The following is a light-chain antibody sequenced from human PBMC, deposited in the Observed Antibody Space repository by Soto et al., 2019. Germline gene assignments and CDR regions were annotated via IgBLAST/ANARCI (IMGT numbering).Light chain of an antibody. J-gene: IGLJ2*01. CDR1: SSDVGGYDY. CDR3: SSHAGINNVI. CDR2: EVT. Sequence: QSVLTQPPSASGSPGQSVAISCTGSSSDVGGYDYASWYQQHPGKAPKLIIYEVTKRPSGVPDRFSGSKSGNTASLAVSGLQSDDEADYYCSSHAGINNVIFGGGTKVTVL. V-gene: IGLV2-8*01.